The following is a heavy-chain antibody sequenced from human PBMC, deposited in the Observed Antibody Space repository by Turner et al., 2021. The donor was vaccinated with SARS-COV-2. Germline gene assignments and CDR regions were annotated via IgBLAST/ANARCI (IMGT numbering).Heavy chain of an antibody. Sequence: QVQLVQSGAEVKKPGASVKVSCKASGYTFTGYYMHWVRQAPGQGLEWMGWINPNSGGTNYAQKFQVSVTMTWDTSISTAYMELSRLRSDDTAVYYCARSRYTYGSYYYYGMDVWAKGPRSPSP. J-gene: IGHJ6*02. CDR1: GYTFTGYY. CDR3: ARSRYTYGSYYYYGMDV. V-gene: IGHV1-2*02. CDR2: INPNSGGT. D-gene: IGHD5-18*01.